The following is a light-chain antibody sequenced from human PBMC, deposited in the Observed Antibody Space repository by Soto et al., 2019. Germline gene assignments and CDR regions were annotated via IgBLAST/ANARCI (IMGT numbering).Light chain of an antibody. CDR1: QTISTN. CDR3: QQYNDWPPYT. Sequence: EVVMTQSPATLSVSPGVRATLSCRASQTISTNLAWYQQKPGQAPSLLIYGASTRTNDIPTRFSGSGSGTEFTLTISSLQSEDVAVYYCQQYNDWPPYTFGQGTKLQIK. J-gene: IGKJ2*01. V-gene: IGKV3-15*01. CDR2: GAS.